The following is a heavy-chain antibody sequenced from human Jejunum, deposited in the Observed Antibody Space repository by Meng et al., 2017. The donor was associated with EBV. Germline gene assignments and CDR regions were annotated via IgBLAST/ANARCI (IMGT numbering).Heavy chain of an antibody. Sequence: QIPFNESGPTLVKPTQTLTVTCTFLGFSPSPNGVGVAWIRQPPGKALEWLAVIYWDDSRLYSPSLRSRLTITKDTSKNQVVLIMTNMDPVDTATYYCAHKGSGSYPLDYWGQGTLVTVSS. V-gene: IGHV2-5*02. CDR3: AHKGSGSYPLDY. CDR1: GFSPSPNGVG. CDR2: IYWDDSR. D-gene: IGHD1-26*01. J-gene: IGHJ4*02.